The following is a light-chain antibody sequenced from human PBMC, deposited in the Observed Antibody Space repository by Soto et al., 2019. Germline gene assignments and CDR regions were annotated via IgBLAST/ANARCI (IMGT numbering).Light chain of an antibody. CDR1: QSVSSSY. CDR2: GAS. CDR3: QQHGSSPTYT. V-gene: IGKV3-20*01. Sequence: EIVLTQSPGTLSLSPGERATLSCRATQSVSSSYLAWYQQKPGQAPRLLIYGASSRATGIPDRFSGSASGTYFTLTISRPEPEDSAVYYCQQHGSSPTYTSGQGTKLEIK. J-gene: IGKJ2*01.